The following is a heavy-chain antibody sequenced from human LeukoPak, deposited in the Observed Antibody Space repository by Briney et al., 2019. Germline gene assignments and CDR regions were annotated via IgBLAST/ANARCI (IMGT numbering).Heavy chain of an antibody. D-gene: IGHD5-12*01. Sequence: GASVKVSCKASGYTFTGYYMHWVRQAPGQGLEWMGWINPNSGGTNYAQKFQGRVTMTRDTSISTAYMELSRLRSDDTAVYYCARDIVATITGEFDYWGQGTLVTVSS. J-gene: IGHJ4*02. CDR1: GYTFTGYY. CDR3: ARDIVATITGEFDY. V-gene: IGHV1-2*02. CDR2: INPNSGGT.